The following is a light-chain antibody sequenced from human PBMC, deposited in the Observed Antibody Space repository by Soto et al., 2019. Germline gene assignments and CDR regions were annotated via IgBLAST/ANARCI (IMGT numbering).Light chain of an antibody. CDR3: PQYGSSSWT. V-gene: IGKV3-20*01. J-gene: IGKJ1*01. CDR1: QSVSSSY. CDR2: AAS. Sequence: EIVLTQSPGTLSLSPGDRATLSCRASQSVSSSYFAWYQQRFGQAPRLLIYAASSRAAGIPDRFSGSGSGTDFTLTISRLEPEDFAVYYCPQYGSSSWTFGQGTKVEIK.